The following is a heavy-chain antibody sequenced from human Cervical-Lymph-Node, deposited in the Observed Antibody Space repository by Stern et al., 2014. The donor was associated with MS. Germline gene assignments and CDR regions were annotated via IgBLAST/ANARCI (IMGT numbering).Heavy chain of an antibody. CDR1: GYTFSSFG. Sequence: QDQLVQSGPEVKKPGASVKVSCKSSGYTFSSFGISWVRRAPGQGLEWMGWISGYNGNTKYSQKFQGRVTLTTDTSTSTAHMDLTSLRSDDTAMYYCARGPYCSSTSCYTNGYYFYGMDVWGQGTTVTVS. CDR2: ISGYNGNT. J-gene: IGHJ6*02. CDR3: ARGPYCSSTSCYTNGYYFYGMDV. V-gene: IGHV1-18*01. D-gene: IGHD2-2*02.